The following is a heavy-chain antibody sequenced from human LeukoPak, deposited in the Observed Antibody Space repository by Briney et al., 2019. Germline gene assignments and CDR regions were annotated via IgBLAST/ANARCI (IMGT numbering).Heavy chain of an antibody. V-gene: IGHV3-53*01. J-gene: IGHJ5*02. CDR2: TFQGGGEI. Sequence: ETLSLTCTVSGGSITTSSYYWGWIRQPPGKRLEWVSSTFQGGGEIHYADSVRGRFTISRDNSRSTLFLQMNSLRGEGTAIYYCATYRQVMLPFEAWGQGTLVTVFS. CDR1: GGSITTSSYY. CDR3: ATYRQVMLPFEA. D-gene: IGHD5-18*01.